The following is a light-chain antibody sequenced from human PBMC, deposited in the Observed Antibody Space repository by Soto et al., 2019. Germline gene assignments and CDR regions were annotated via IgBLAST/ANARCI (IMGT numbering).Light chain of an antibody. Sequence: EIVLTQSPGTLSLSPGDRVTLSCRASQSVSTNYFSWYQQKPGQAPRLLIYATSSRAVGIPDRFSGSGSGTDFTITISRLEPEDFAMYYCQQYGDYNSPMYSFGQGTRLEI. CDR2: ATS. V-gene: IGKV3-20*01. CDR3: QQYGDYNSPMYS. CDR1: QSVSTNY. J-gene: IGKJ2*03.